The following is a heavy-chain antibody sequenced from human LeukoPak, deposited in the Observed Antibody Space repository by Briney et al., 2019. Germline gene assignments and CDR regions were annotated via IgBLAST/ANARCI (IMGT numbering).Heavy chain of an antibody. CDR2: IYCSGGT. D-gene: IGHD5-18*01. CDR1: GGSINNYY. J-gene: IGHJ4*02. CDR3: ARGGYSYGPSPTLYYFDY. V-gene: IGHV4-59*12. Sequence: SETLSLTCTVSGGSINNYYWSWIRQSPGKGLEWIGYIYCSGGTEYNPSLKSRVTISVDTSKNQFSLKLSSVTAADTAVYYCARGGYSYGPSPTLYYFDYWGQGTLVTVSS.